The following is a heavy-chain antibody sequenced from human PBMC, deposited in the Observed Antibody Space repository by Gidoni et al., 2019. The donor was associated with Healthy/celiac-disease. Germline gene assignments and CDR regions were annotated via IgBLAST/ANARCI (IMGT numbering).Heavy chain of an antibody. CDR3: ANDNGITMLARAFDI. J-gene: IGHJ3*02. V-gene: IGHV3-9*01. D-gene: IGHD3-22*01. Sequence: GRFTISRDNAKNSLYLQMNSLCAEYTSVYYCANDNGITMLARAFDIWGQGTMVTVSS.